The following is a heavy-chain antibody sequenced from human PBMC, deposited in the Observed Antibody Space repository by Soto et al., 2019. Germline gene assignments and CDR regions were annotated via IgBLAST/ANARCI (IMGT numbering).Heavy chain of an antibody. J-gene: IGHJ4*02. Sequence: QVQLVESGGGGVQPGNSLRLSCAGSGFPFSAEAMHWVRQAPGKGLEWVAAISYDGNNKNHADSVKGRFTVSRDNSQNTLYLQIYSLRPEDTAVYYCARDYSSGWCLDYWGQGSLVTVSS. CDR2: ISYDGNNK. CDR1: GFPFSAEA. D-gene: IGHD6-13*01. V-gene: IGHV3-30-3*01. CDR3: ARDYSSGWCLDY.